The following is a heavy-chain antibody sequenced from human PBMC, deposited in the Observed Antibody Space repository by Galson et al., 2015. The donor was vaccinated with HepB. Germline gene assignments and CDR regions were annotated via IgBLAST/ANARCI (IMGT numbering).Heavy chain of an antibody. CDR3: ARFFDDYGPPHY. CDR2: ITSYNYN. D-gene: IGHD4-17*01. J-gene: IGHJ4*02. Sequence: SLRLSCAASGFYFSSYGMTWVRQAPGKGLEWVSSITSYNYNDQADALKGRYTIYRDNAKNALYLQMNSRSAEDTAVYYCARFFDDYGPPHYWGQGALVTVSS. CDR1: GFYFSSYG. V-gene: IGHV3-21*01.